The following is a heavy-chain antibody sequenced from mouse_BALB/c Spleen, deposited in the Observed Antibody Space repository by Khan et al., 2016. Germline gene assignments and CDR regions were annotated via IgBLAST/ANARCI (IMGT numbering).Heavy chain of an antibody. J-gene: IGHJ3*01. D-gene: IGHD4-1*01. CDR3: ASHLTGSFAY. CDR2: ISSGGDYT. V-gene: IGHV5-6*01. CDR1: GFTFSSYS. Sequence: EVQLVESGGDLVKPGGSLKLSGAASGFTFSSYSMSWVRQTPDKRLEWVATISSGGDYTYYPDNVKGRFTISRDNAKNTLYRQMSSLKSDDTAMYYCASHLTGSFAYWGQGTLVTVSA.